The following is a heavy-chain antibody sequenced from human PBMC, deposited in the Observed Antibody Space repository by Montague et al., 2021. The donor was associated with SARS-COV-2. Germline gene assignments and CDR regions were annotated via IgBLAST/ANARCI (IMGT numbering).Heavy chain of an antibody. V-gene: IGHV4-59*01. D-gene: IGHD3-10*01. CDR3: ARVPVLRWFAERGYWFDP. Sequence: SETLSLTCTVSGGSISSYYWSWIRQPPGKGLEWIGYIYYSGSTNYNPSLKSRVTISVDTSKNRFSLKLSSVTAADTAVYYCARVPVLRWFAERGYWFDPWGQGTQVTVSS. J-gene: IGHJ5*02. CDR2: IYYSGST. CDR1: GGSISSYY.